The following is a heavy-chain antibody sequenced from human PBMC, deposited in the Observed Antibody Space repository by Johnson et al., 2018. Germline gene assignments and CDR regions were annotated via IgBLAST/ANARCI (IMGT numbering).Heavy chain of an antibody. CDR1: GGSISSYY. CDR3: ARGGGADYYYGMDV. D-gene: IGHD1-26*01. V-gene: IGHV4-59*01. J-gene: IGHJ6*02. CDR2: IYYSGST. Sequence: QVQLQESGPGLVKPSETLSLTCTVFGGSISSYYWSWIRQPPGKGLEWIGYIYYSGSTNYNPSLKSRVTISVDTSKNQFSLKLSSGTAADTAVYYWARGGGADYYYGMDVWGQGTTVTVSS.